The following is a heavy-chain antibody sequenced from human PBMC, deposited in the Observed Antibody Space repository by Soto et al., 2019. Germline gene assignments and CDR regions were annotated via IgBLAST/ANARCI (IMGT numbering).Heavy chain of an antibody. D-gene: IGHD1-26*01. Sequence: VQLVESGGGLVQPGGSLRLSCAASGFTFSSYAMHWVRQAPGKGLEWVAVISYDGSNKYYADSVKGRFTISRDNSKNTLYLQMNSLRAEDTAVYYCARVLVGWGDYYFDYWGQGTLVTVSS. V-gene: IGHV3-30-3*01. CDR1: GFTFSSYA. CDR3: ARVLVGWGDYYFDY. CDR2: ISYDGSNK. J-gene: IGHJ4*02.